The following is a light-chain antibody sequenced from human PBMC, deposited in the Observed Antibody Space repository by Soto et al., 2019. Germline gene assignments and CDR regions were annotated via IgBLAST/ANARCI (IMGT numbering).Light chain of an antibody. Sequence: DIQMTQSPSTLSASVGDRVTITCRASQTISSWLAWYQQKPGKAPKLLIYKSSTLKSGVPSRFSGSGSGTEFTLTISSLQPDDFATCYCQHYNSYSEEFGQGTKV. CDR2: KSS. V-gene: IGKV1-5*03. CDR1: QTISSW. CDR3: QHYNSYSEE. J-gene: IGKJ1*01.